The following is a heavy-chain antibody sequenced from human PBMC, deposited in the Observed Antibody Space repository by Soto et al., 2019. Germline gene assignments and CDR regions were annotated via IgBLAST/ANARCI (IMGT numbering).Heavy chain of an antibody. D-gene: IGHD2-21*01. V-gene: IGHV4-39*01. CDR2: IFYSGST. CDR3: ARQPTTGDTDLWFDP. J-gene: IGHJ5*02. Sequence: SETLSLTCNFSGGSISTSRSYLAWIRQPPGKGLEWLANIFYSGSTYYNPSLASRVTVSVDTSKNEFSLKLRSVTAADTAVYYCARQPTTGDTDLWFDPWGQGTLVTAPQ. CDR1: GGSISTSRSY.